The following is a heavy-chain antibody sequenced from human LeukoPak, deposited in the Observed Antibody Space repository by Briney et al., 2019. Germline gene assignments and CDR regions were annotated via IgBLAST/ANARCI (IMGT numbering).Heavy chain of an antibody. CDR2: INDNNGKT. CDR1: GYSFTTFS. V-gene: IGHV1-18*01. Sequence: GSVTVSCKASGYSFTTFSIAWVRQAPGQGLEWMGWINDNNGKTHYAQKFHDRVTMTTDSSTNTAYMELRGLKSDDTAMYYCSRDSTFGAFVDFNYWGQGTQVSVSS. CDR3: SRDSTFGAFVDFNY. D-gene: IGHD3-16*01. J-gene: IGHJ4*02.